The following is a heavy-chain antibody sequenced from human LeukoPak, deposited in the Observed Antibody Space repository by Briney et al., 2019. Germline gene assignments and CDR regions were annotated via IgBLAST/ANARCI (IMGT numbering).Heavy chain of an antibody. CDR1: GFTFSSYG. Sequence: GGTLRLSCAASGFTFSSYGMSWVRQAPGKGLEWVSAISGSGGSTFYADCVKGRFTISRDNSKNTLYLQMNSLRAEDTAVYYCARGRLRKVVNFKQLGAFDMWGQGTMVTVSS. V-gene: IGHV3-23*01. D-gene: IGHD4-17*01. J-gene: IGHJ3*02. CDR3: ARGRLRKVVNFKQLGAFDM. CDR2: ISGSGGST.